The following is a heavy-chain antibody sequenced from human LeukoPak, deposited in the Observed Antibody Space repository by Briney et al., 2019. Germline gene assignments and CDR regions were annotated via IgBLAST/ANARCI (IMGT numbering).Heavy chain of an antibody. CDR2: IYYSGST. Sequence: SETLSLTCTVSGGSISSTSYYWGWIRQPPGKGLEWIGSIYYSGSTYYNPSLKSRVAISADRSKNQFSLKLSSVTAADTAVYYCARHGKIAVAAHFDYWGQGTLVTVSS. D-gene: IGHD6-19*01. J-gene: IGHJ4*02. CDR3: ARHGKIAVAAHFDY. V-gene: IGHV4-39*01. CDR1: GGSISSTSYY.